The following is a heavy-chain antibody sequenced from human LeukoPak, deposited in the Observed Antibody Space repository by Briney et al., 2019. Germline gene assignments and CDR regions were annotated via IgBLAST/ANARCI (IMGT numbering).Heavy chain of an antibody. Sequence: SETLSLTCTVSGVSISSSRYYWGWIRQPPGKGLEWVGSIYYSGTTYYNPSLKSRVTISLDTSKNQFSLTVTSVTAADTAVYFCAKLDLLFRSGSRDYWGQGTLVTVSS. D-gene: IGHD3-10*01. CDR2: IYYSGTT. V-gene: IGHV4-39*01. CDR1: GVSISSSRYY. CDR3: AKLDLLFRSGSRDY. J-gene: IGHJ4*02.